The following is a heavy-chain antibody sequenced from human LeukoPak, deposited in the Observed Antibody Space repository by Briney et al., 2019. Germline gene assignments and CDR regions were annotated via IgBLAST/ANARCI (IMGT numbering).Heavy chain of an antibody. D-gene: IGHD2-2*02. CDR2: IIPIFGTA. V-gene: IGHV1-69*05. CDR3: ARRVPAAIPSRGAFDI. CDR1: GGTFSSYA. J-gene: IGHJ4*02. Sequence: SVKVSCKASGGTFSSYAISWVRQAPGQGLEWMGGIIPIFGTANYAQKFQGRVTITTDESTSTAYMELSSLRSEDTAVYYCARRVPAAIPSRGAFDIWGQGTLVTVSS.